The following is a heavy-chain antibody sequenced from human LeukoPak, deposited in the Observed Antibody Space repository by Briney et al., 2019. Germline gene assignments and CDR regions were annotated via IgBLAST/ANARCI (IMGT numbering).Heavy chain of an antibody. CDR2: ISGSGGST. V-gene: IGHV3-23*01. D-gene: IGHD2-2*02. Sequence: GSLRLSCAASGFTFSSYAMSWVRQAPGKGLEWVSAISGSGGSTYYADSVKGRFTISRDNSKNTLYLQMNSLRAEDTAVYYCAKEPPVHCSSTSCYTGNWGQGTLVTVSS. CDR3: AKEPPVHCSSTSCYTGN. J-gene: IGHJ4*02. CDR1: GFTFSSYA.